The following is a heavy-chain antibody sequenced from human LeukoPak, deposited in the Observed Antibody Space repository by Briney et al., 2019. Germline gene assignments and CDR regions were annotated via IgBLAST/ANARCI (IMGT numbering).Heavy chain of an antibody. V-gene: IGHV3-43*02. CDR3: AKAIWDPNFDY. CDR1: GFTFDDYA. Sequence: GGSLRLFCAASGFTFDDYAMHWVRQGPRQSLAVVSLINENRDIASYGDSVRGRFTVSRDNAKNSLYLQMNSLTTEDTALYYCAKAIWDPNFDYWGQRTLVTVSS. CDR2: INENRDIA. J-gene: IGHJ4*01. D-gene: IGHD1-26*01.